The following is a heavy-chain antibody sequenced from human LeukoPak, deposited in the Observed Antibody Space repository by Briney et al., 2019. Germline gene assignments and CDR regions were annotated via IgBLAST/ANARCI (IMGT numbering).Heavy chain of an antibody. Sequence: KDGESLKISCKGSGYSFTSYWIGWVRQMPGKGLEWMGIIYPGDSDTRYSPSFQGQVTISADKSISTAYLQWSSLKASDTAMYYCARHYFEKDDYFDYWGQGTLVTVSS. J-gene: IGHJ4*02. V-gene: IGHV5-51*01. CDR3: ARHYFEKDDYFDY. CDR1: GYSFTSYW. D-gene: IGHD2/OR15-2a*01. CDR2: IYPGDSDT.